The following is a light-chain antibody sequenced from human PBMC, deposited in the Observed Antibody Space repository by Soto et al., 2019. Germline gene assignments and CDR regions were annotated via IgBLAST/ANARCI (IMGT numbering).Light chain of an antibody. J-gene: IGKJ5*01. CDR1: QGITNV. Sequence: FTTSPGTLSLSPGEGSTLSCRASQGITNVLAWYQQKPGKAPKLLIYVASTLQSGVPSRFSGSGSGTEFTLTIISLQPEDFATYFCQQLNSFPFTFGQGTRLEIK. V-gene: IGKV1-9*01. CDR2: VAS. CDR3: QQLNSFPFT.